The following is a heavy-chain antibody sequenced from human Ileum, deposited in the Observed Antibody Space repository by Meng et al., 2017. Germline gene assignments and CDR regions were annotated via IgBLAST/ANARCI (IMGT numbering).Heavy chain of an antibody. CDR1: GFTFSDRW. Sequence: VQLVVSGGGFVKPGRSLILSFAASGFTFSDRWMTWVRQAPGKGLEWVGHIQSKADGGTTDYAAPVKGRFTISRDDSKSTLYLQMNSLKTEDTAVYYCTTFYAGYWGQGTLVTVS. J-gene: IGHJ4*02. CDR2: IQSKADGGTT. CDR3: TTFYAGY. V-gene: IGHV3-15*01. D-gene: IGHD3-16*01.